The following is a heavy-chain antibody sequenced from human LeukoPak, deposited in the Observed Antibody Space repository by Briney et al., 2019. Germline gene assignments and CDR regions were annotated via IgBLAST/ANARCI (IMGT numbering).Heavy chain of an antibody. CDR1: GYTFTSYD. V-gene: IGHV1-8*03. Sequence: ASVKVSCKASGYTFTSYDINWVRQATGQGLEWMGWMNPNSGNTGYAQKFQGRVTITRNTSISTAYMELSSLRSEDTAVYYCARGTGDYFQLYYMDVWGKGTTVTVSS. CDR3: ARGTGDYFQLYYMDV. CDR2: MNPNSGNT. D-gene: IGHD4-17*01. J-gene: IGHJ6*03.